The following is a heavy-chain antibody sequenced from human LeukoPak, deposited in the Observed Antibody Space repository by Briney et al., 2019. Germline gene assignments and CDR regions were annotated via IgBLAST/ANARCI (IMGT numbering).Heavy chain of an antibody. J-gene: IGHJ4*02. V-gene: IGHV1-18*01. D-gene: IGHD3-10*01. CDR1: GYTFTSYG. Sequence: GASVKVSCKASGYTFTSYGITWVRQAPGQGLEWMGWISTYNTNTNHAQNLQGRVTMTTDTSTSTAYMELRSLRSDDTATYYCARRSRSGLRDYWGQGILVTVSS. CDR3: ARRSRSGLRDY. CDR2: ISTYNTNT.